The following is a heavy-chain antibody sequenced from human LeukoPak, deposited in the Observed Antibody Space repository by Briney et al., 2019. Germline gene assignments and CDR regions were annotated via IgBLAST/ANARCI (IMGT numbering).Heavy chain of an antibody. J-gene: IGHJ4*02. CDR1: GFTFSDYY. V-gene: IGHV3-11*06. D-gene: IGHD3-22*01. CDR2: ISSSSSYT. CDR3: ARDTWYDSSGYSPY. Sequence: PGGSLRLSCAAFGFTFSDYYMSWIRQAPGKGLEWVSYISSSSSYTNYADSVKGRFTISRDNAKNSLYLQMNSLRAEDTAVYYCARDTWYDSSGYSPYWGQGTLVTVSS.